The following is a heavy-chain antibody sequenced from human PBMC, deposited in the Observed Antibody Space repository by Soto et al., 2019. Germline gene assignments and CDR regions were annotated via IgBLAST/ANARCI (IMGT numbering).Heavy chain of an antibody. J-gene: IGHJ6*02. Sequence: PGGSLRLSCAASGFTFSSYAMSWVRQAPGKGLEWVSAISGSGGSTYYADSVKGRFTISRDNSKNTLYLQMNSLRAEDTAVYYCAKASTMVRGVPPTLYGMDVWGQGTTVTVSS. CDR3: AKASTMVRGVPPTLYGMDV. CDR1: GFTFSSYA. CDR2: ISGSGGST. D-gene: IGHD3-10*01. V-gene: IGHV3-23*01.